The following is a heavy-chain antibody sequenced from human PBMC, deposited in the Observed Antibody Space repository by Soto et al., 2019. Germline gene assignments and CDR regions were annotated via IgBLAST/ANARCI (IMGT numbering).Heavy chain of an antibody. CDR3: AHITKCGRDWSWDS. V-gene: IGHV2-5*01. CDR1: GFSFSNSGVA. CDR2: VFWNDDK. J-gene: IGHJ4*02. Sequence: QITLKESGPTLVRPPQTLTLTCTFSGFSFSNSGVAVAWIRQPPGKALEWLALVFWNDDKRYSPSLSDRLTITKDTSENQVVLRMTNMDPGDTATYYWAHITKCGRDWSWDSGGQGTLVSVSS. D-gene: IGHD2-21*02.